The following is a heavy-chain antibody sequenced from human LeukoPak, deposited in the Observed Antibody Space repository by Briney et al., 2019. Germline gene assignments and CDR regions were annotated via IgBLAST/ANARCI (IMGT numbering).Heavy chain of an antibody. CDR1: GYTLTELP. J-gene: IGHJ4*02. D-gene: IGHD1-26*01. V-gene: IGHV1-24*01. Sequence: ASVKVSCKVSGYTLTELPIHWVRQAPGKGLEWMGGFDSDDGETVYAQMFQGRVTMTEDTSSDTASMELSSLRSEDTAVYYCATGTSGSYYVGIVRPIDYWGQGTLVTVSS. CDR2: FDSDDGET. CDR3: ATGTSGSYYVGIVRPIDY.